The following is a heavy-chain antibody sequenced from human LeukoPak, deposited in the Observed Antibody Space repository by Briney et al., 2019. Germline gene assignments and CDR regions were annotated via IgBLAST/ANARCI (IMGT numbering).Heavy chain of an antibody. Sequence: ASVNVSCKASGYTFTSSAISGVRQAPGQGLEWMGWISAYSGNTKYAQKFQDRVTMTTDTSTSTAYMELRSLRSDDTAVYYCARDRTYSGSYYYNWFDPWGQGTLVTVSS. CDR2: ISAYSGNT. D-gene: IGHD1-26*01. CDR1: GYTFTSSA. V-gene: IGHV1-18*01. J-gene: IGHJ5*02. CDR3: ARDRTYSGSYYYNWFDP.